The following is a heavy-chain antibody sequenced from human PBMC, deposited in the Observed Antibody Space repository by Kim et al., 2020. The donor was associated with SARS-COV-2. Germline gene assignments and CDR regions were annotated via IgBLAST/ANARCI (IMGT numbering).Heavy chain of an antibody. CDR1: GFTFSSYS. CDR3: ARIGIAAAGRDY. V-gene: IGHV3-21*01. J-gene: IGHJ4*02. Sequence: GGSLRLSCAASGFTFSSYSMNWVRQAPGKGLEWVSSISSSSSYIYYADSVKGRFTISRDNAKNSLYLQMNSLRAEDTAVYYCARIGIAAAGRDYWGQGTLVTVSS. CDR2: ISSSSSYI. D-gene: IGHD6-13*01.